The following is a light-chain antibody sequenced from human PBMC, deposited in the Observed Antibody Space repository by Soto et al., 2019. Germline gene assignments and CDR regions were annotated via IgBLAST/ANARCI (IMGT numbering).Light chain of an antibody. Sequence: EIVLTQSPATLSLSPGERATLSCRASESVSTFLAWYQQKPCQAPRLLIYEASSRATGIPARFSGGGSGTVFTLTISRLEPEDFAVYYCQQRSNWPWTFGQGTKVEI. CDR3: QQRSNWPWT. J-gene: IGKJ1*01. CDR1: ESVSTF. V-gene: IGKV3-11*01. CDR2: EAS.